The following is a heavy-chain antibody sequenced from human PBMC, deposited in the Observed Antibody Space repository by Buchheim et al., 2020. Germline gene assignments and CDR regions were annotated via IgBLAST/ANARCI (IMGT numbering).Heavy chain of an antibody. J-gene: IGHJ6*02. CDR2: ISYDGSNK. Sequence: QVQLVESGGGVVQPGRSLRLSCAASGFTFSSYGMHWVRQAPGKGLEWVAVISYDGSNKYYADSVKGRFTISRDNSKNTLSLQMNSLRAEDTAVYYCAKGYGSGSSMDVWGQGTT. V-gene: IGHV3-30*18. CDR1: GFTFSSYG. D-gene: IGHD3-10*01. CDR3: AKGYGSGSSMDV.